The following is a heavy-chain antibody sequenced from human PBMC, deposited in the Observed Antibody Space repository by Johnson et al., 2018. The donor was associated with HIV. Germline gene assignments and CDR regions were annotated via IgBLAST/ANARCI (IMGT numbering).Heavy chain of an antibody. J-gene: IGHJ3*02. V-gene: IGHV3-66*01. Sequence: VQLLESGGGLVQPGGSLRLSCAPSGLTVSSSYMSWVRQAPGQGLEWVSGISGSGNNTYYADSVKGRFTISRDNFKNTLQLQMNSLRAEDTAVYYCARDGGDMVVVVAATQAFDIWGQGTMVTVSS. CDR3: ARDGGDMVVVVAATQAFDI. CDR1: GLTVSSSY. CDR2: ISGSGNNT. D-gene: IGHD2-15*01.